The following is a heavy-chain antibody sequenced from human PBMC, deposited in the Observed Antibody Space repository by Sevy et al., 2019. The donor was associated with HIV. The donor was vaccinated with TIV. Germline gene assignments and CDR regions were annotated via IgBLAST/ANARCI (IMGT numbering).Heavy chain of an antibody. D-gene: IGHD3-10*01. Sequence: GGSLRLSCAASGFSFSEYGMHWVRQAPGKGLEWVAVISHDGRNNKYNPDSVKGRFTMSRDNSKNTFYLQMNSLRAEDTAIYYCARDRGEILSSAFNYWGQGTLVTVSS. V-gene: IGHV3-30*04. J-gene: IGHJ4*02. CDR2: ISHDGRNNK. CDR3: ARDRGEILSSAFNY. CDR1: GFSFSEYG.